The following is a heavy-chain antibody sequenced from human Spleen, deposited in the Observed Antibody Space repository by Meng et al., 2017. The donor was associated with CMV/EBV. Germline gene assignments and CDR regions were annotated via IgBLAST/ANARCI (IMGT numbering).Heavy chain of an antibody. D-gene: IGHD1-26*01. J-gene: IGHJ6*02. V-gene: IGHV1-69*10. CDR3: ARGGVSTGSDYGTYRYYGMDV. Sequence: SVKVSCKASRGTFSSNANSWVRQAPGQGLEWMGGILPILNRVNYAPKFLGRVTITAAKSMNTVYMEVSSLTSEDTAVSYCARGGVSTGSDYGTYRYYGMDVWGQGTTVTVSS. CDR1: RGTFSSNA. CDR2: ILPILNRV.